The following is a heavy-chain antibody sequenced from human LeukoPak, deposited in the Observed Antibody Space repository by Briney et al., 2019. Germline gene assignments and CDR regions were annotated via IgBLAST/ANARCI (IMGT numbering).Heavy chain of an antibody. V-gene: IGHV1-69*04. Sequence: SVKVSCKASGGTFSSYAISWVRQAPGQGLEWMGRIIPILGIANYAQKFQGRVTITADISTSTAYMELSSLRSEDTAVYYCARDQDDYGDTTGYWGQGTLVTVSS. D-gene: IGHD4-17*01. CDR2: IIPILGIA. CDR1: GGTFSSYA. J-gene: IGHJ4*02. CDR3: ARDQDDYGDTTGY.